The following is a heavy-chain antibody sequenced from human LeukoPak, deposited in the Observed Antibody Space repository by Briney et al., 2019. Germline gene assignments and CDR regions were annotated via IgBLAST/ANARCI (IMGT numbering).Heavy chain of an antibody. CDR2: INHSGST. V-gene: IGHV4-34*01. CDR1: GGSFSGYY. J-gene: IGHJ4*02. Sequence: SETLSLTCAVYGGSFSGYYWSWIRQPPGKGLEWIGEINHSGSTNYNPSLKSRVTISVDTSKNQFSLKLSSVTAADTAVYYCARGGGSSWYGQFDYWGQGTLVTVSS. D-gene: IGHD6-13*01. CDR3: ARGGGSSWYGQFDY.